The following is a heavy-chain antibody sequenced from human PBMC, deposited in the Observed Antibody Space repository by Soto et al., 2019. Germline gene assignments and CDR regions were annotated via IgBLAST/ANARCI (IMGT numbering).Heavy chain of an antibody. V-gene: IGHV1-8*01. J-gene: IGHJ4*02. D-gene: IGHD3-10*01. Sequence: SLQVSCKASGDTFTTYDINWVRQATGHGLEWMGWINPNSGNIGYAQRFQGRVNMTTETAIRKAYMEVSSLRSDDTAVYYCARGRASGSYYSLDYWGQGTLVTVS. CDR2: INPNSGNI. CDR3: ARGRASGSYYSLDY. CDR1: GDTFTTYD.